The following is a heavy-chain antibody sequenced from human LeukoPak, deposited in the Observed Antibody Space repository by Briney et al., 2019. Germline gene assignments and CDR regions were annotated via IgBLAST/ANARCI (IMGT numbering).Heavy chain of an antibody. CDR1: GFAFDEHG. D-gene: IGHD2-15*01. J-gene: IGHJ4*02. CDR3: AKDDCSGGSCYSFDY. CDR2: INWSGGST. V-gene: IGHV3-20*04. Sequence: GGSLRLSCTASGFAFDEHGMSWVRQVPGKGLEWVSGINWSGGSTGYADPLRGRFTISRDDAKNSLYLQMDSLRAEDTALYYCAKDDCSGGSCYSFDYWGQGTLVTVSS.